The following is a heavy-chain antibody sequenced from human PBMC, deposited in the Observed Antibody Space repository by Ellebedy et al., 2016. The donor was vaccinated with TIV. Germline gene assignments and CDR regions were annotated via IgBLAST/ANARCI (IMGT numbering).Heavy chain of an antibody. CDR1: GGSFSPYY. D-gene: IGHD1-26*01. J-gene: IGHJ4*02. Sequence: SETLSLTCTVYGGSFSPYYYNWIRQAPGKGLEWIGELHHNGSTNYNPSLKSRLSISVDKSKNQFSLRLSSVTAADTALYYCARGRVGATLAYWGQGTLVTVSS. CDR3: ARGRVGATLAY. V-gene: IGHV4-34*01. CDR2: LHHNGST.